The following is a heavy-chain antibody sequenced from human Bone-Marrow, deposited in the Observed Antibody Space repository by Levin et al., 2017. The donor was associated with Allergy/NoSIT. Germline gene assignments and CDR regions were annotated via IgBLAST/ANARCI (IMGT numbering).Heavy chain of an antibody. CDR1: RITFDFDLYG. J-gene: IGHJ5*02. CDR3: ARDWTAAIGTTSWFGP. Sequence: GESLKISCAASRITFDFDLYGMIWVRQAPGKGLEWVSGITGSGGQTYYADSVKGRFIMSRDNSKNRVFLQMKTVRAEDAATYYCARDWTAAIGTTSWFGPWGQGTRVTVS. CDR2: ITGSGGQT. D-gene: IGHD3/OR15-3a*01. V-gene: IGHV3-23*01.